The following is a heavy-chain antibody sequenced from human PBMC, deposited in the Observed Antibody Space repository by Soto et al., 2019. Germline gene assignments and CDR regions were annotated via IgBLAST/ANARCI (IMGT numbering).Heavy chain of an antibody. D-gene: IGHD2-2*01. Sequence: XVSLKLSCAASGFTVSSNYMSWVRQAPGKGLEWVSVIYSGGITFYADSVKGRFTISRDNSKNTLYLQMNNLRGEDTAVYYCAKYRSGYQLDGMDVWGQGTTVTSP. J-gene: IGHJ6*02. CDR3: AKYRSGYQLDGMDV. CDR2: IYSGGIT. CDR1: GFTVSSNY. V-gene: IGHV3-53*01.